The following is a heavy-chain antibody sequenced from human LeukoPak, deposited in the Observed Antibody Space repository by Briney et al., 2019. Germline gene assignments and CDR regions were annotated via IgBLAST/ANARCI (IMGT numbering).Heavy chain of an antibody. CDR1: GGSISSYY. Sequence: SETLSLTCTVSGGSISSYYWSWIRQPAGKGLEWIGRVYTSGSTNYNPSLKSRVTMSVDTSKNQFSLKLSSVTAADTAVYYCARMDYDSSGYYRDFDYWGQGTLVTVSS. D-gene: IGHD3-22*01. V-gene: IGHV4-4*07. CDR2: VYTSGST. CDR3: ARMDYDSSGYYRDFDY. J-gene: IGHJ4*02.